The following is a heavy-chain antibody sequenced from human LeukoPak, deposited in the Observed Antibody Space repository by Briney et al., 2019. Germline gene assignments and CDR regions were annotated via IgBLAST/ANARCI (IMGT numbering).Heavy chain of an antibody. V-gene: IGHV4-4*07. CDR2: IYTSGST. Sequence: SETLSLTCTVSGGSISSKYWSWIRQPAGKGLEWIGRIYTSGSTNYNPSLKSRVTMSVDTSKNQFSLKLSSVTAADTAVYYCARDGLYCSGGSCHSGAFDIWGQGTMVTVSS. J-gene: IGHJ3*02. D-gene: IGHD2-15*01. CDR1: GGSISSKY. CDR3: ARDGLYCSGGSCHSGAFDI.